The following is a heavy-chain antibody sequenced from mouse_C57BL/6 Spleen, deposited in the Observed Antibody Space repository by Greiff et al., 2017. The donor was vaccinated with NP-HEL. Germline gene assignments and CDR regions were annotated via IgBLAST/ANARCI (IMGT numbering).Heavy chain of an antibody. CDR2: IDPENGDT. J-gene: IGHJ2*01. CDR1: GFNIKDDY. V-gene: IGHV14-4*01. D-gene: IGHD1-1*01. CDR3: TKTTVSFDY. Sequence: VQLQQSGAELVRPGASVKLSCTASGFNIKDDYMHWVKQRPEQSLEWIGWIDPENGDTEYASKFQGKATITADTSSNTAYLQLSSLTSEDTAVYYCTKTTVSFDYWGQGTTLTVSS.